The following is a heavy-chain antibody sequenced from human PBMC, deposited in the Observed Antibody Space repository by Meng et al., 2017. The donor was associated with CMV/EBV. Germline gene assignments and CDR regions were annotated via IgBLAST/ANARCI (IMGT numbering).Heavy chain of an antibody. CDR1: GYTFTSYG. J-gene: IGHJ6*02. D-gene: IGHD1-1*01. Sequence: ASVKVSCKASGYTFTSYGISWVRQAPGQGLEWMGWISAYNGNTNYAQKLQGGVTMTTDTSTSTAYMELRSLRSDDTAVYYCARDEAELGWNQENYYYYGMDVWGQGTTVTVSS. CDR2: ISAYNGNT. V-gene: IGHV1-18*01. CDR3: ARDEAELGWNQENYYYYGMDV.